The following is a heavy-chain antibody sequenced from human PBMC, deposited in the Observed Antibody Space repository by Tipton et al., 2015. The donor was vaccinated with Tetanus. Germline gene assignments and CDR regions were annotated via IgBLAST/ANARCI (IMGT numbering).Heavy chain of an antibody. CDR1: GYTFSKYG. CDR3: ARSGYSNGLRWFDP. V-gene: IGHV1-18*01. D-gene: IGHD5-18*01. CDR2: ISAYNGNA. Sequence: QLVQSGPEVKKPGASVKVSCKASGYTFSKYGISWVRQAPGQGLEWMGWISAYNGNADYARRLQDRVTMTSDTSTSTAYMELRSLRSDDTAVYYCARSGYSNGLRWFDPWGQGTLVTVSS. J-gene: IGHJ5*02.